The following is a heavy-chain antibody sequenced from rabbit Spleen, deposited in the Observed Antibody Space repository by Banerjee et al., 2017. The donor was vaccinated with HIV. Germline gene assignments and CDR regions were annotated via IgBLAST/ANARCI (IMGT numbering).Heavy chain of an antibody. V-gene: IGHV1S43*01. CDR3: ARRDGGHGYAFDP. CDR1: GIDFSSWYY. CDR2: IYVNSGST. J-gene: IGHJ2*01. Sequence: QQQLEESGGGLVKPGGTLTLTCKVSGIDFSSWYYMCWVRQAPGKGLELIGCIYVNSGSTWYASWVNGRFTISRSTSLNTVDLKMTSLTAADTATYFCARRDGGHGYAFDPWGPGTLVTVS. D-gene: IGHD3-1*01.